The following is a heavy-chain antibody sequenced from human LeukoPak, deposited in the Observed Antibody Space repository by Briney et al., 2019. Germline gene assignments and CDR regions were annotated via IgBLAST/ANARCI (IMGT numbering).Heavy chain of an antibody. J-gene: IGHJ4*02. CDR3: AEQGGYSGYDSPDY. CDR1: GFTFTSYA. V-gene: IGHV3-23*01. D-gene: IGHD5-12*01. CDR2: ITGSGGST. Sequence: GGSLRLSCAAFGFTFTSYAMSWVRQAPGKGLEWVSTITGSGGSTYYADSVKGRFTISRDNSKNTLYLQMNSLRAEDTAVYYCAEQGGYSGYDSPDYWGQGTLVTVSS.